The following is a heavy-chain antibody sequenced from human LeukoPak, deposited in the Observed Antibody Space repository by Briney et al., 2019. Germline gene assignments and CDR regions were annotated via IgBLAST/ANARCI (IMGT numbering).Heavy chain of an antibody. Sequence: ASVKVSCKASGYTFTSYGISWVRQAPGQGLEWMGGISAYNGNTNYAQKLQGRVTMTTDTSTSTAYMELRSLRSDDTAVYYCARPDPELLWFGELGGYYFDYWGQGTLVTVSS. CDR2: ISAYNGNT. J-gene: IGHJ4*02. CDR3: ARPDPELLWFGELGGYYFDY. V-gene: IGHV1-18*01. D-gene: IGHD3-10*01. CDR1: GYTFTSYG.